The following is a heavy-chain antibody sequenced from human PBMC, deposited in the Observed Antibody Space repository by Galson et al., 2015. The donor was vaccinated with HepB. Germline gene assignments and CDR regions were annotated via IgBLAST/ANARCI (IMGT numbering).Heavy chain of an antibody. J-gene: IGHJ4*02. CDR1: GYSFISYG. Sequence: SVKVSCKASGYSFISYGITWVRQAPGQGLEWMGWISAYNGNRNYAQEVQGRVTMTTDTSTSTAYMELRSLTSDDTAVYYCARVQESYGCEVFFEFWGQGTPVTVSS. CDR2: ISAYNGNR. CDR3: ARVQESYGCEVFFEF. D-gene: IGHD3-16*01. V-gene: IGHV1-18*01.